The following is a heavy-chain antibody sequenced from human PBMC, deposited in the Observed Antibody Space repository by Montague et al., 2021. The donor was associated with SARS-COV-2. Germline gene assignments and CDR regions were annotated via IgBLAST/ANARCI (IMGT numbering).Heavy chain of an antibody. Sequence: LVKPTQTLTLTCTFSGFSLSTGGMCVSWIRQPPGKGLEWIGSISYSGSTYYKSSLKSRVTISVDTSKNQFSLRLSSVTAADTAVYYCARHITGSGNAFDIWGQGTMVTVSS. CDR1: GFSLSTGGMC. V-gene: IGHV4-30-2*03. CDR2: ISYSGST. CDR3: ARHITGSGNAFDI. D-gene: IGHD3-10*01. J-gene: IGHJ3*02.